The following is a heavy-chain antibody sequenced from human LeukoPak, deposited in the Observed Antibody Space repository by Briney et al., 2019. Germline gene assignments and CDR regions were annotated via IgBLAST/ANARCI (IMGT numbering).Heavy chain of an antibody. CDR2: IIPILGIA. CDR1: GGTFSSYA. Sequence: SVKVSCKASGGTFSSYAISWVRQAPGQGLEWMGRIIPILGIANYAQKFQGRVTITADKSTSTAYMELSSLRSEDTAVYYCARDGLGGYDSSGSWYFDLWGRGTLVTVSS. D-gene: IGHD3-22*01. V-gene: IGHV1-69*04. J-gene: IGHJ2*01. CDR3: ARDGLGGYDSSGSWYFDL.